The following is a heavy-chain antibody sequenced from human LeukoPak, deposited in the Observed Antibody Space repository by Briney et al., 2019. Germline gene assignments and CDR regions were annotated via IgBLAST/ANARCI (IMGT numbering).Heavy chain of an antibody. CDR1: GGSVSSGSYY. Sequence: SETLSLTCTVSGGSVSSGSYYWSWIRQPPGKGLEWIGYIYYSGSTNYNPSLKSRVTISVDTSKNQFSLKLSSVTAADTAVYYCARAAYGGNTYYFDYWGQGTLVTVSS. J-gene: IGHJ4*02. D-gene: IGHD4-23*01. V-gene: IGHV4-61*01. CDR3: ARAAYGGNTYYFDY. CDR2: IYYSGST.